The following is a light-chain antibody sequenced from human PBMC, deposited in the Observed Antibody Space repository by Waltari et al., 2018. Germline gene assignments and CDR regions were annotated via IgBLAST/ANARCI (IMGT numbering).Light chain of an antibody. CDR2: GAS. V-gene: IGKV3-15*01. Sequence: EIVMTQSPATLSVSPGERATLSCRASQSVSSNVAWYQQKPGQAPRLLIYGASTRATGIPARFSGGGSGTEFTLIISSLQSEDFAVYYCQQYNNWPGGAFGQGTKVEIK. CDR3: QQYNNWPGGA. J-gene: IGKJ1*01. CDR1: QSVSSN.